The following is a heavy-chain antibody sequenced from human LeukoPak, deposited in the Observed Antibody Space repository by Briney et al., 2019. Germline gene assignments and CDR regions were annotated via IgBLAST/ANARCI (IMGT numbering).Heavy chain of an antibody. CDR3: AKTQGPSIAARHQTRTDY. V-gene: IGHV3-23*01. CDR2: ISGSGGST. D-gene: IGHD6-6*01. CDR1: GFTFSSYA. J-gene: IGHJ4*02. Sequence: QTGGSLRLSCAASGFTFSSYAMSWVRQAPGKGLEWVSAISGSGGSTYYADSVKGRFTISRDNSKNTLYLQMNSLRAEDTAVYYCAKTQGPSIAARHQTRTDYWGQGTLVTVSS.